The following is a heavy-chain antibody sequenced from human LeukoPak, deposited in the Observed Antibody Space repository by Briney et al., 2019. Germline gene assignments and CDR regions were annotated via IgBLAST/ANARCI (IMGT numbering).Heavy chain of an antibody. Sequence: PGGSLRLSCAASGFTFSSYSMNWVRQAPGKGLEWVSSISSSSSYIYYADSVKGRFTISRDNSKNTLYLQMNSLRAEDTAVYYCARDRGRRRDGYNYPFDYWGQGTLVTVSS. D-gene: IGHD5-24*01. V-gene: IGHV3-21*01. CDR3: ARDRGRRRDGYNYPFDY. CDR1: GFTFSSYS. CDR2: ISSSSSYI. J-gene: IGHJ4*02.